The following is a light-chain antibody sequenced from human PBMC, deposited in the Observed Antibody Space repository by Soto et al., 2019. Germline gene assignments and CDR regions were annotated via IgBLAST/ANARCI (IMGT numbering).Light chain of an antibody. V-gene: IGKV1-39*01. Sequence: DIQMTQSPSSLSAYVGDRGTISCRACQSIRNYVSWYQQKPGTAPKLLIRAASTLQSGVPSRFSGSGSGTDFTLTISSLQIEDFATYFCQQTDSTPQTFGQGTNVEI. CDR2: AAS. CDR3: QQTDSTPQT. J-gene: IGKJ1*01. CDR1: QSIRNY.